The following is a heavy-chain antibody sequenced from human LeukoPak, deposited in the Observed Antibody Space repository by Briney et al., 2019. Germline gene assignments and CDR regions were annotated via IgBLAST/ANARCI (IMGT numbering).Heavy chain of an antibody. Sequence: ASVKVSCKASGYTFTSYDINWVRQATGQGLEWMGWRNPNSGNTGYAQKFQGRVTMTRDTSISTAYMELSSLRSEDTAVYYCARVSCSSTSCYDYWGQGALVTVSS. CDR1: GYTFTSYD. J-gene: IGHJ4*02. CDR3: ARVSCSSTSCYDY. V-gene: IGHV1-8*01. D-gene: IGHD2-2*01. CDR2: RNPNSGNT.